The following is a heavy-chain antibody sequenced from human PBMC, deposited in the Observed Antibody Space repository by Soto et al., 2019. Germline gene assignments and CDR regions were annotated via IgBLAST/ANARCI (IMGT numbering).Heavy chain of an antibody. Sequence: QVQLVQSGAEVKKPGSSVKVSCKSSGGTFSSYAISWVRQAPGQWLECMGGIIPIFGTANYAQKFQGRVTITADEGTSTAYMELSSLRSEDTAVYYCARDGAAYCGGDFYSGFDYWGQGTLVTVSS. V-gene: IGHV1-69*01. CDR1: GGTFSSYA. CDR2: IIPIFGTA. D-gene: IGHD2-21*02. J-gene: IGHJ4*02. CDR3: ARDGAAYCGGDFYSGFDY.